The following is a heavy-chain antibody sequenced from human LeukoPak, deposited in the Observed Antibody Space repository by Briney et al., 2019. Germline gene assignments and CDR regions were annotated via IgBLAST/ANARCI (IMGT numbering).Heavy chain of an antibody. J-gene: IGHJ6*02. D-gene: IGHD3-10*01. V-gene: IGHV1-46*01. Sequence: ASVKVSCKASGYTFTSYYMHWVRQAPGQELEWMGIINPSGGSTSYAQKFQGRVTMTRDTSTSTVYMELSSLRSEDTAVYYCARENTMVRAYYYSYYGMDVWGQGTTVTVSS. CDR1: GYTFTSYY. CDR2: INPSGGST. CDR3: ARENTMVRAYYYSYYGMDV.